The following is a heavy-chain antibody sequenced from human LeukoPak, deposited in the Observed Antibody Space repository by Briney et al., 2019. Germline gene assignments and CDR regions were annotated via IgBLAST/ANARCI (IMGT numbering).Heavy chain of an antibody. CDR1: GGSFSGYY. D-gene: IGHD6-6*01. CDR3: ARGLAARRRGFDY. J-gene: IGHJ4*02. CDR2: INHSGST. V-gene: IGHV4-34*01. Sequence: KPSETLSLTCAVYGGSFSGYYWSWIRQPPGKGLEWIREINHSGSTNYNPSLKSRVTISVDTSKNQFSLKLSSVTAADTAVYYCARGLAARRRGFDYWGQGTLVTVSS.